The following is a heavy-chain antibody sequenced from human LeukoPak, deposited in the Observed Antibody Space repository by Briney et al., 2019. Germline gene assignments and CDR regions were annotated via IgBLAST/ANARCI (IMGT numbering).Heavy chain of an antibody. J-gene: IGHJ4*02. CDR1: GDSISSDIW. CDR3: AREGGPYRPLDY. Sequence: SETLSLTCAVSGDSISSDIWWSWVRQPPGKGLEWIGEIYHSGSTNYNPSLKSRVTISVDRSNNEFSLRLSSVTAADTAVYYCAREGGPYRPLDYSGQGTLVTVSS. CDR2: IYHSGST. V-gene: IGHV4-4*02.